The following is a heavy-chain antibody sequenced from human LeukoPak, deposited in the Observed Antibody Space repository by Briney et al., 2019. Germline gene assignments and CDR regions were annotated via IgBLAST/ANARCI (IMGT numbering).Heavy chain of an antibody. CDR3: ARVHCSSSSCYLYDY. D-gene: IGHD2-2*01. J-gene: IGHJ4*02. CDR1: GYSISSGLY. CDR2: IYHSGFT. Sequence: PSETLSLTCAVSGYSISSGLYWGWIRQPPGKGLEWIGSIYHSGFTYYNPSLKSRVTISVDTSKNQFSLKLSSVTVADTAVYYCARVHCSSSSCYLYDYWGQGTLVTVSS. V-gene: IGHV4-38-2*01.